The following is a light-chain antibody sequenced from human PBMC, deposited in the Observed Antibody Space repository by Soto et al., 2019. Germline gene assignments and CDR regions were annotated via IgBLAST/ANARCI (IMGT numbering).Light chain of an antibody. Sequence: QSALTQPASVSGSPGQSITISCTGTSSDVGSYNLVSWYQQHPGKAPKLMIYEGSKRPSGVSNRFSGSKSGNTASLTISGLQAADEADYYCCSYAGSVVFGGGTKLTV. CDR3: CSYAGSVV. V-gene: IGLV2-23*01. J-gene: IGLJ2*01. CDR2: EGS. CDR1: SSDVGSYNL.